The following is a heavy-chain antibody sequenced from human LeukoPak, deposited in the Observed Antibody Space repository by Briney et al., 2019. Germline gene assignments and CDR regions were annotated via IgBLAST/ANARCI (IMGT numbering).Heavy chain of an antibody. J-gene: IGHJ5*02. CDR3: AREIVVVPAAMSGFDP. V-gene: IGHV5-51*01. D-gene: IGHD2-2*01. Sequence: KSLNISCKGSGYSFTSYWIGWVRQMPAKGLEWMGIIYSGDSDTRYRPSFQGPVTISAYKSISTPYLQWSSLKASDTAMYYCAREIVVVPAAMSGFDPWGQGTLVTVSS. CDR2: IYSGDSDT. CDR1: GYSFTSYW.